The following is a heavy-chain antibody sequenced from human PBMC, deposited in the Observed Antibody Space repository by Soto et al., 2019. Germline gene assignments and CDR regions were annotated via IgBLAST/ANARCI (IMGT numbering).Heavy chain of an antibody. D-gene: IGHD3-16*01. CDR1: GFTFRSYS. V-gene: IGHV3-48*01. CDR3: ASEGGLFDY. CDR2: ISSSSSTI. Sequence: PGGSLRLSCAASGFTFRSYSMNWVRQAPGKGLEWISYISSSSSTIYYADSVKGRFIISRDNAKNALYLQMNSLRAEDTAVYYCASEGGLFDYWGQGTLVTVSS. J-gene: IGHJ4*02.